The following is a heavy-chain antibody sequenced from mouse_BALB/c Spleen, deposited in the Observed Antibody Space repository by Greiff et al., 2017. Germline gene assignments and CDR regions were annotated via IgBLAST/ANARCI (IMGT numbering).Heavy chain of an antibody. CDR3: ARHGTLGSWFAY. D-gene: IGHD3-1*01. V-gene: IGHV5-12-2*01. J-gene: IGHJ3*01. Sequence: EVQGVESGGGLVQPGGSLKLSCAASGFTFSSYTMSWVRQTPEKRLEWVAYISNGGGSTYYPDTVKGRFTISRDNAKNTLYLQMSSLKSEDTAMYYCARHGTLGSWFAYWGQGTLVTVSA. CDR2: ISNGGGST. CDR1: GFTFSSYT.